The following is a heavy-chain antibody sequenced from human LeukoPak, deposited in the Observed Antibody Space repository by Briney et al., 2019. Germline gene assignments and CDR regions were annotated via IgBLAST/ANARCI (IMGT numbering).Heavy chain of an antibody. D-gene: IGHD2-15*01. Sequence: GGSLRLSCAASGFTFRNYAMTWVRQAPGKGRKWVSSVSAAGGSRWYADSVKGRFTISKDEYTNSLYLQMSGLRAEDTAVYYCAKADPGYCAGGSCNLGIDYWGQGTLVTVSS. CDR1: GFTFRNYA. CDR2: VSAAGGSR. J-gene: IGHJ4*02. CDR3: AKADPGYCAGGSCNLGIDY. V-gene: IGHV3-23*01.